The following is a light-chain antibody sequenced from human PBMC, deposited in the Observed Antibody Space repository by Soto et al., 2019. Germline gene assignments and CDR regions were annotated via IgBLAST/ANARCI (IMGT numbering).Light chain of an antibody. CDR2: RNN. V-gene: IGLV1-47*01. CDR1: SSNIGNNY. CDR3: ASWDDSLNGPV. J-gene: IGLJ3*02. Sequence: QSVLTQPPSVSAAPGQKVTISCSGSSSNIGNNYVFWYQQFPGMAPKLLIYRNNQRPSGVPDRFSGSKSGTSASLAIAGLRSEDESDYYCASWDDSLNGPVFGGGTKLTVL.